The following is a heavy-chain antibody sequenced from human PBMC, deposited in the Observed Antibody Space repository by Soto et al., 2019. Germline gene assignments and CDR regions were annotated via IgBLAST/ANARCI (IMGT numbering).Heavy chain of an antibody. CDR2: IIPIFGTA. Sequence: QAQLVQSGAEVKKPGSSVKVSCKASGGTFSSYAISWVRQAPGQGLEWMGGIIPIFGTANYAQKFQGRVTITADESTSTAYMELSSLRSEDTAVYYCARDGRLGYYDSSGYSEGPFDYWGQGTLVTVSS. CDR3: ARDGRLGYYDSSGYSEGPFDY. V-gene: IGHV1-69*01. J-gene: IGHJ4*02. CDR1: GGTFSSYA. D-gene: IGHD3-22*01.